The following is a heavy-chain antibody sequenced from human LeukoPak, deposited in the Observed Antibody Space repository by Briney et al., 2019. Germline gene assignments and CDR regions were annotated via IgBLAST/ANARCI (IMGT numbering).Heavy chain of an antibody. CDR2: ISWNSASV. V-gene: IGHV3-9*01. Sequence: PGGSLRLSCAVSGFTFDDNAMHWVRQAPGKGLEWVSGISWNSASVGYADSVKGRFTISRDNAKNSLYLQMNSPRAEDTALYYCAKDIRPPTLHNWYFYGMDVWGQGTTVTVSS. D-gene: IGHD5-24*01. CDR1: GFTFDDNA. J-gene: IGHJ6*02. CDR3: AKDIRPPTLHNWYFYGMDV.